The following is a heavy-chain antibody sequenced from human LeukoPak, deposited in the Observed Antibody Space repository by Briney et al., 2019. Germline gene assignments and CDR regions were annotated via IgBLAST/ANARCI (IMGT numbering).Heavy chain of an antibody. CDR1: GFTFSSYA. V-gene: IGHV3-23*01. Sequence: GGSLRLSCAASGFTFSSYAMSWVRQAPGKGLEWVSAISGSGGSTYYADSVKGRFTISRDNSKNTLYLQMNSLRAEGTAVYYCAKVQIPYCSSTSCYRGVDYWGQGTLVTVSS. D-gene: IGHD2-2*02. CDR3: AKVQIPYCSSTSCYRGVDY. J-gene: IGHJ4*02. CDR2: ISGSGGST.